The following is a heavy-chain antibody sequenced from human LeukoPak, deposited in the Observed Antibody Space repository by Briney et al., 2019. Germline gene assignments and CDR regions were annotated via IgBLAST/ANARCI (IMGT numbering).Heavy chain of an antibody. CDR2: ISGSGGST. J-gene: IGHJ4*02. CDR3: AKDPKRYSSSWYVKVYYFDY. CDR1: GFTFSSYA. D-gene: IGHD6-13*01. V-gene: IGHV3-23*01. Sequence: PGGSLRLSCAASGFTFSSYAMSWVRQAPGKGLEWVSAISGSGGSTYYADPVKGRFTISRDNSKNTLYLQMNSLRAEDTAVYYCAKDPKRYSSSWYVKVYYFDYWGQGTLVTVSS.